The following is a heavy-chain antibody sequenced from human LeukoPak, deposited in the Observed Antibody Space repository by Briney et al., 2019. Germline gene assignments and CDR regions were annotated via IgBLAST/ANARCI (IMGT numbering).Heavy chain of an antibody. D-gene: IGHD5-12*01. Sequence: GASVKVSCKASGGTFSSYAISWVRQAPGQGLEWMGGIIPIFGTANYAQKFPGRVTITADKSTSTAYMELSSLRSEDTAVYYCARVGARSGYDVFLGYWGQGTLVTVSS. CDR2: IIPIFGTA. V-gene: IGHV1-69*06. CDR1: GGTFSSYA. CDR3: ARVGARSGYDVFLGY. J-gene: IGHJ4*02.